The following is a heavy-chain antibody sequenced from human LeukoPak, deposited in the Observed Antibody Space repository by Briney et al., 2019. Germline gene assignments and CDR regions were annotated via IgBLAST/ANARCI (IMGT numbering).Heavy chain of an antibody. Sequence: PGGSLRLSCAASGFSFSNYAMTWVRQAPGKGLEWVSVISGDSLSIFYSDSVKGRFTISRDNSKSTLYLQMNSLRAEDTAIYYCAKYVLPGPTRAFDYWGQGTLVTASS. CDR1: GFSFSNYA. J-gene: IGHJ4*02. CDR2: ISGDSLSI. D-gene: IGHD1-26*01. V-gene: IGHV3-23*01. CDR3: AKYVLPGPTRAFDY.